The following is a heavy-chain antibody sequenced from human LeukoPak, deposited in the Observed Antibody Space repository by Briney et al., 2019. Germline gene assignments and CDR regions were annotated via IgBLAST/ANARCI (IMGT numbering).Heavy chain of an antibody. CDR3: ARDLTSSGWYYFDY. Sequence: GGSLRLSCASSGFTFSAYHMNWVRQAPGKGLEWVALISYDGSDKFYADSVKGRFTISRDNSKNTLYLQMNSLRAEDTALYYCARDLTSSGWYYFDYWGQGTLVTVSS. CDR2: ISYDGSDK. D-gene: IGHD6-19*01. J-gene: IGHJ4*02. CDR1: GFTFSAYH. V-gene: IGHV3-30-3*01.